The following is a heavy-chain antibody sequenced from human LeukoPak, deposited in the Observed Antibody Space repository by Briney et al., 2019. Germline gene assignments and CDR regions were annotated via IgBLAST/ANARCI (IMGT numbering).Heavy chain of an antibody. CDR2: ISYDGSNK. V-gene: IGHV3-30-3*01. CDR3: ARLSTAAAGSDY. CDR1: GFTFSSYA. J-gene: IGHJ4*02. D-gene: IGHD6-13*01. Sequence: GGSLRLSCAASGFTFSSYAMHWVRQAPGKGLEWVAVISYDGSNKYYADSVKGRFTISRDNSKNTLYLQMNSLRAEDTAVYYCARLSTAAAGSDYWGQGTLVTVSS.